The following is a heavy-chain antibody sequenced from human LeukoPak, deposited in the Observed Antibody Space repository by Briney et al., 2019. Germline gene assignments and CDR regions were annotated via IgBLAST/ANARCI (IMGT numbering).Heavy chain of an antibody. CDR2: IFYSGST. J-gene: IGHJ4*02. D-gene: IGHD3-3*01. CDR1: GGSISSYY. CDR3: ARGVRFLAH. V-gene: IGHV4-39*07. Sequence: PSETLSLTCTVSGGSISSYYWGWVRQPPGKALERIGNIFYSGSTYYSPSLKSRVTISLDTSRNQFSLKLNSVTAADTAVYYCARGVRFLAHWGQGTLVTVSS.